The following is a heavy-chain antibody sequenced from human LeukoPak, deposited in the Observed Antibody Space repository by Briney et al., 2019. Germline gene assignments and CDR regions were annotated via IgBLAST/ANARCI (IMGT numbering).Heavy chain of an antibody. CDR3: AREGNYYDSSGYYTGYFDY. CDR2: IWYDGSNK. Sequence: PGGSLRLSCAASGFTFSSYGMHWVRQAPGKGLEWVAVIWYDGSNKYYADSVKGRFTISRDNSKNTLYLQMNSLRAEDTAVYYCAREGNYYDSSGYYTGYFDYWGQGTLVTVSS. D-gene: IGHD3-22*01. CDR1: GFTFSSYG. V-gene: IGHV3-33*01. J-gene: IGHJ4*02.